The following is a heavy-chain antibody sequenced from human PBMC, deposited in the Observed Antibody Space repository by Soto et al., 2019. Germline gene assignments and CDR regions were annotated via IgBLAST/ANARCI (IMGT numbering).Heavy chain of an antibody. V-gene: IGHV1-3*01. Sequence: QVQLVQSGAEVKKPGASVKVSCKASGYTFTSYAMHWVRQAPGQRLEWMGWINAGNGNTKYSQKFQGRVTITRDTSARPAYMELSSLRSEDTAVYYCARGGRGYCSGGSCYDYWGQGTLVTVSS. CDR1: GYTFTSYA. CDR2: INAGNGNT. D-gene: IGHD2-15*01. CDR3: ARGGRGYCSGGSCYDY. J-gene: IGHJ4*02.